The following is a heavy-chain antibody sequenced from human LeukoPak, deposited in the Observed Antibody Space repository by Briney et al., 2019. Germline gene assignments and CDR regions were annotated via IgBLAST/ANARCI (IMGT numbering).Heavy chain of an antibody. V-gene: IGHV1-2*02. Sequence: ASVKVSCKASGYTFTCYYMHWVRQAPGQGLEWMGWINPNSGGTNYAQKFQGRVTMTRDTSITTAYMELTSLRADDTAVYYCARKTDSSGSGDYWGQGTLVTVSS. CDR1: GYTFTCYY. CDR2: INPNSGGT. CDR3: ARKTDSSGSGDY. J-gene: IGHJ4*02. D-gene: IGHD3-22*01.